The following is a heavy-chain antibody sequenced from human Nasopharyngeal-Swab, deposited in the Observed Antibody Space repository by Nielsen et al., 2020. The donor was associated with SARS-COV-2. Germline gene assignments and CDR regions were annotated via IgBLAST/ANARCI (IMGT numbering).Heavy chain of an antibody. J-gene: IGHJ4*02. Sequence: GESLKISCVASGFTFSGYTMNWVRQAPGEGLEWISSISSTTPYIYYADSVKGRFTISRDNAKNSVYLQMSSLRAEDTAVYYCARDYYDSSADWGQGTLVTVSS. V-gene: IGHV3-21*04. D-gene: IGHD3-22*01. CDR2: ISSTTPYI. CDR1: GFTFSGYT. CDR3: ARDYYDSSAD.